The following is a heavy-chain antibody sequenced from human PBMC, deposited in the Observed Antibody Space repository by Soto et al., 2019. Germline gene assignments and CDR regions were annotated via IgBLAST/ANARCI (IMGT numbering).Heavy chain of an antibody. V-gene: IGHV3-11*01. CDR3: ARSIIITVPQFDY. CDR2: ISSRGTIM. J-gene: IGHJ4*02. Sequence: GGSLRLSCAASGFTFSDYYMSWIRQTPGKGLEWASYISSRGTIMRYADSVKGRFTISRDNAKNSLYLQMNSLRAEDTAVYYCARSIIITVPQFDYWGQGCLVTVSS. CDR1: GFTFSDYY. D-gene: IGHD3-16*01.